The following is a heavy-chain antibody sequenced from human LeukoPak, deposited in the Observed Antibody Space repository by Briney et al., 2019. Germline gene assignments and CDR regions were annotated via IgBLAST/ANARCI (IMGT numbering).Heavy chain of an antibody. CDR1: GFTFSNYW. CDR2: IKQDGNEK. CDR3: ARGGSSWYPFAY. D-gene: IGHD6-13*01. Sequence: GGSLRLSCAASGFTFSNYWMNWVRQAPGKGLEWVANIKQDGNEKYYVDSVKGRFTISRDNAKNSLYLQMNSLRAEDTAVHYCARGGSSWYPFAYWGQGTLVTVSS. V-gene: IGHV3-7*01. J-gene: IGHJ1*01.